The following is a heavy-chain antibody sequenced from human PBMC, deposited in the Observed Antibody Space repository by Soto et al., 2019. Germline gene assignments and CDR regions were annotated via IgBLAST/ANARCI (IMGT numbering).Heavy chain of an antibody. CDR3: ARDRGIAAAGGFDP. CDR2: IIPIFGTA. J-gene: IGHJ5*02. V-gene: IGHV1-69*13. CDR1: GGTFSSYA. D-gene: IGHD6-13*01. Sequence: WASVKVSCKTSGGTFSSYAISWVRQAPGQGLEWMGGIIPIFGTANYAQKFQGRVTITADESTSTAYMELSSLRSEDTAVYYCARDRGIAAAGGFDPWGQGTLVTSPQ.